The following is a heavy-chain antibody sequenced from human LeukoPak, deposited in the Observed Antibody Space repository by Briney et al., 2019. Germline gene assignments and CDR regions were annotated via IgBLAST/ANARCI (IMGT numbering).Heavy chain of an antibody. D-gene: IGHD7-27*01. J-gene: IGHJ4*02. CDR3: AHRGDWGFNFDY. CDR1: GFSLSTSGVG. CDR2: IYWNDDK. V-gene: IGHV2-5*01. Sequence: SGPTLVKPTQTLTLTCTFSGFSLSTSGVGVGWIRQPPGKALEWLALIYWNDDKRYSPSLKSRLTITKDTSKNQVVLTMTNMDPVDTATYYCAHRGDWGFNFDYWGQGTLVTVSS.